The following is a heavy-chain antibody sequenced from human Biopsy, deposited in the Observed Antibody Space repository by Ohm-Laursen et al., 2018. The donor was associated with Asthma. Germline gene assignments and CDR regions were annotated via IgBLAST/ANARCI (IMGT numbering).Heavy chain of an antibody. CDR1: GFAVSRDY. Sequence: GSLRLSCAALGFAVSRDYMFWVRQAPGKGLEWVSVIYSGGTSHTADSVRGRFTISRDYSKNTLYLQMHSLRAEHTAVYYCARGDSSNWSHYYFDYWGQGTLVTVS. V-gene: IGHV3-53*01. J-gene: IGHJ4*02. CDR3: ARGDSSNWSHYYFDY. D-gene: IGHD3-22*01. CDR2: IYSGGTS.